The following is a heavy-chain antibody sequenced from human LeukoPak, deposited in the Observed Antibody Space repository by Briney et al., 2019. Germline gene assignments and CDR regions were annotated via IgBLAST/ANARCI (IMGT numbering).Heavy chain of an antibody. CDR3: ARIDCSSTSCYIDY. V-gene: IGHV2-70*11. CDR1: GFSLSTSGMC. D-gene: IGHD2-2*02. J-gene: IGHJ4*02. CDR2: IDWDGDK. Sequence: SGPALVKPTQTLTLTCTFSGFSLSTSGMCVSWIRQPPGKALEWLARIDWDGDKYYSTSLKTRLTISKDTSKNQVVLTMTNMDPVDTATYYCARIDCSSTSCYIDYWGQGTLVTVSS.